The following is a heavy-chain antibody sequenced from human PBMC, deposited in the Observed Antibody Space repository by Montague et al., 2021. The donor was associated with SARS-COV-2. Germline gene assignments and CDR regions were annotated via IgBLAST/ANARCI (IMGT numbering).Heavy chain of an antibody. J-gene: IGHJ4*02. CDR3: ARDPASLRFSDWFFDY. D-gene: IGHD3-9*01. V-gene: IGHV1-18*04. CDR2: ISTYNGNT. Sequence: SVKVSCKASGYTLTSYGISWVRQAPGQGLEWMGWISTYNGNTNYAQKFQGRVTMTTDTSTSTAYMELRSLRSDDTAVNYCARDPASLRFSDWFFDYWGQGTLVTVSS. CDR1: GYTLTSYG.